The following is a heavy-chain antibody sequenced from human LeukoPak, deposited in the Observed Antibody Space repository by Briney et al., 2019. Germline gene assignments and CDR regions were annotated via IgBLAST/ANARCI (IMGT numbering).Heavy chain of an antibody. Sequence: GGSLRLSCAASGFTFSNAWMSWVRQAPGKGLEWVGRIKSKTDGGTTDYAAPVKGRFTISRDDSKNTLYLQMNSLKTEDTAVYYCTTDPHRHYYDILTGALLFSFAYWGQGTLVTVSS. J-gene: IGHJ4*02. D-gene: IGHD3-9*01. CDR2: IKSKTDGGTT. V-gene: IGHV3-15*01. CDR1: GFTFSNAW. CDR3: TTDPHRHYYDILTGALLFSFAY.